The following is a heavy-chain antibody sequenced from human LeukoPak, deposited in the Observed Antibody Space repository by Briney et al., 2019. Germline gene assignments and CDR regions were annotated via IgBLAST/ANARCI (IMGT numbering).Heavy chain of an antibody. Sequence: GGSLRLSCAASGFTFSSYAMHWVRQAPGKGLEWVAVITYDGGKEYYADSVKGRFTISRDNSKNTLYLQMNSLRAEDTAVYYCAREDDSRGDKIDYWGQGTLVTVSS. J-gene: IGHJ4*02. CDR3: AREDDSRGDKIDY. CDR2: ITYDGGKE. V-gene: IGHV3-30-3*01. CDR1: GFTFSSYA. D-gene: IGHD3-22*01.